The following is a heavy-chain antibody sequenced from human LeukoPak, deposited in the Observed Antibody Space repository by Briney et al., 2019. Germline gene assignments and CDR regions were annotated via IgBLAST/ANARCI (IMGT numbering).Heavy chain of an antibody. CDR2: TSYDGSDT. CDR1: GFTFSNYG. J-gene: IGHJ4*02. D-gene: IGHD3-10*01. V-gene: IGHV3-30*18. Sequence: GSLRLSFAASGFTFSNYGMHWVRQVPGRGLEWVALTSYDGSDTYYADSVKGRFTISRDNSKNTLYLQMNSLRIEDTAVYYCAKIRDASGSYYRPFAYWGQGTLVTVS. CDR3: AKIRDASGSYYRPFAY.